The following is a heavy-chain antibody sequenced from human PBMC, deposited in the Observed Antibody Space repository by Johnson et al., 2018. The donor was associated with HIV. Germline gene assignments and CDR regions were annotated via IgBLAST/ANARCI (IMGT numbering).Heavy chain of an antibody. D-gene: IGHD1-26*01. CDR2: IRYDGSNK. J-gene: IGHJ3*02. Sequence: VQLVESGGGVVQPGGSLRLSCAASGFTFSSYGMHWVRQAPGKGLEWVAFIRYDGSNKYYADSVKGRFTISRDNSKNTLYLQMNSLRAEDTALYYCATGENLKWELRFVDAFDIWGQGTMVTVSS. CDR1: GFTFSSYG. CDR3: ATGENLKWELRFVDAFDI. V-gene: IGHV3-30*02.